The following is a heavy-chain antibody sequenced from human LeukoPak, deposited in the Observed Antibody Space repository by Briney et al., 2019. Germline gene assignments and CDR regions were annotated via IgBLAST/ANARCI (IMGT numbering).Heavy chain of an antibody. Sequence: GGSLRLSCAASGFTFSSYGMHWVRQAPGKGLEWVAVISYDGSNKYYADSVKGRFTISRDNSKNTLYLQMNSPRAEDTAVYYCAKDLLVATAHYFDYWGQGTLVTVSS. V-gene: IGHV3-30*18. CDR3: AKDLLVATAHYFDY. CDR1: GFTFSSYG. D-gene: IGHD5-12*01. CDR2: ISYDGSNK. J-gene: IGHJ4*02.